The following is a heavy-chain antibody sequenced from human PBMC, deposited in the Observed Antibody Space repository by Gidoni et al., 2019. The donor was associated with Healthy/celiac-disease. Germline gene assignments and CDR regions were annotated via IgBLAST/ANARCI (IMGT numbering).Heavy chain of an antibody. CDR1: GYPFSRYS. CDR3: ATLSTVTTDVDDY. CDR2: ISSSSSTI. V-gene: IGHV3-48*02. J-gene: IGHJ4*02. D-gene: IGHD4-17*01. Sequence: EGQLVESGGGLVQPGGSMRLSCAASGYPFSRYSMNWVRQAPGKGLEWFSYISSSSSTIYYADSVKGRFTISRDNAKNSLYLQMNSLRDEDTAVYYCATLSTVTTDVDDYWGQGTLVTVSS.